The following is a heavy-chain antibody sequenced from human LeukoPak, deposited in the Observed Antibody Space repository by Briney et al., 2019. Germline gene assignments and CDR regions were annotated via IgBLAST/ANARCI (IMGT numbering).Heavy chain of an antibody. CDR3: ATHPGGLQSGFDN. D-gene: IGHD5-24*01. V-gene: IGHV5-51*01. CDR2: IHPGASDT. J-gene: IGHJ4*02. Sequence: GESLKISCKGSGYSFTSYWIGWVRQMPGKGLEYMGIIHPGASDTRYSPPFQGQVTISVDRSSSTAYIQWSRLKASDTAMYYCATHPGGLQSGFDNWGQGTLVTVSS. CDR1: GYSFTSYW.